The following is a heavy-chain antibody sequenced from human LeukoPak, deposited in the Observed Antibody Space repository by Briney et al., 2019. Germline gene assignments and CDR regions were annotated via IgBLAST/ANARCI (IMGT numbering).Heavy chain of an antibody. V-gene: IGHV4-39*07. Sequence: PSETLSLTCSVSGDSIGSSGHNWGWIRQPPGKRLEWIGSIYSSGSTFFNPSLKGRVTISSDTSKNLFSLKMSSVTAADTAVYYCARYCSSTSCYLLGYYGMDVWGQGTLVTVSS. CDR2: IYSSGST. CDR3: ARYCSSTSCYLLGYYGMDV. J-gene: IGHJ6*02. D-gene: IGHD2-2*01. CDR1: GDSIGSSGHN.